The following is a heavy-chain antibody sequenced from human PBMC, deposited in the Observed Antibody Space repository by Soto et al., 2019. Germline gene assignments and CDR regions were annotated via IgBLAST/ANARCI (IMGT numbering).Heavy chain of an antibody. V-gene: IGHV3-7*01. CDR3: ARDESEGSSTRN. CDR1: GFAFRNSW. CDR2: MKEDGTEI. J-gene: IGHJ4*02. D-gene: IGHD2-2*01. Sequence: SLRLSCAASGFAFRNSWMSWVRQAPGKGLEWVANMKEDGTEIWYMDSVKGRFTISRDNAKNLLYLQMNSLRAEDTAVYFCARDESEGSSTRNWGQGTLVTVSS.